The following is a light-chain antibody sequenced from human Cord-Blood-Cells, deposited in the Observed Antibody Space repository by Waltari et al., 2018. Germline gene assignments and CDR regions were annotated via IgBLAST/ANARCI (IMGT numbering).Light chain of an antibody. J-gene: IGLJ3*02. V-gene: IGLV2-23*02. CDR1: SCDVWGYNL. CDR2: GVS. Sequence: QSALTQPASVSGSPGQLITISCTGTSCDVWGYNLVSWYQQHPGKAPKLMIYGVSKRPSGVSNRFSGSKSGNTASLTISGLQAEDEADYYCCSYAGSSTYWVFGGGTKLTVL. CDR3: CSYAGSSTYWV.